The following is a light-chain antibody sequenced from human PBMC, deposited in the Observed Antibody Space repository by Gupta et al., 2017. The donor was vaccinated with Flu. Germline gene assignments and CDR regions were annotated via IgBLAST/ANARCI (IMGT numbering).Light chain of an antibody. CDR3: QQYNNWLTWT. V-gene: IGKV3-15*01. J-gene: IGKJ1*01. Sequence: EIVMTQSPATLSVSPGERATLSCRASQSVSSNLAWYQQKPGQAPRLLIYGASTRATGIPARFSGSGYGTEFTLNISSRQSEDFAVYYCQQYNNWLTWTFGQGTKVEIK. CDR1: QSVSSN. CDR2: GAS.